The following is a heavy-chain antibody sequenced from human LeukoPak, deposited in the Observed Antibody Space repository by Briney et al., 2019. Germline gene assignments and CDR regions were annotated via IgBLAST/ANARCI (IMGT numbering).Heavy chain of an antibody. D-gene: IGHD3-22*01. CDR2: IYTSGST. J-gene: IGHJ4*02. Sequence: SETLSLTCTVSGGSISSYYWSWIRQPAGKGLEWIGRIYTSGSTNYNPSLKSRVTISLDTSKNQFSLKLKSVTAADTAVYYCARAENYYFDSDGGDYFDYWGQGTLLTVSS. CDR1: GGSISSYY. V-gene: IGHV4-4*07. CDR3: ARAENYYFDSDGGDYFDY.